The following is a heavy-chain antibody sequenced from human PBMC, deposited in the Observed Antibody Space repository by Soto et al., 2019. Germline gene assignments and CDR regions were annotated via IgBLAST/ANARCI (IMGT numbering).Heavy chain of an antibody. CDR1: GFTFTNYN. CDR2: IGGSGAST. D-gene: IGHD2-15*01. Sequence: EVQLVDSGGGLVKPGGSLRLSCAASGFTFTNYNMNWVRQAPGKGLEWVSSIGGSGASTYYPGSVRGRFTISRDNAKNSLYLQMNSLRAEDTALYYCASAGSLAFWGQGTLVTVSS. CDR3: ASAGSLAF. V-gene: IGHV3-21*01. J-gene: IGHJ4*02.